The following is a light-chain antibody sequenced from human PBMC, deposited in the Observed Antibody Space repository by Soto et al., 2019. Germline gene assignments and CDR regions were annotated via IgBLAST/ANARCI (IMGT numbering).Light chain of an antibody. CDR3: QVWACTAEFFV. CDR1: KIGSKI. J-gene: IGLJ1*01. V-gene: IGLV3-21*02. CDR2: DAT. Sequence: YALTQPPSVSVAPGQTAKITCGGDKIGSKILHWYKQRPGQAHVAVVVDATDRSSGIPDRISASRSGDTATLTTRRVDAGDEADYYCQVWACTAEFFVFGSGTKVTVL.